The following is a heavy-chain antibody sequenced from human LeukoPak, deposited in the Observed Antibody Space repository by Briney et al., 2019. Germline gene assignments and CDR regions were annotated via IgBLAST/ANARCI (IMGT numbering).Heavy chain of an antibody. Sequence: TSETLSLTCAVYGGSFSGYYWSWIRQPPGKGLEWIGEINHSGSTNYNPSLKSRVTISVDTSKNQFSLKLSSVTAADTAVYYCARAYYYDSSGYYPHDAFDIWGQGTMVTVSS. CDR1: GGSFSGYY. CDR2: INHSGST. J-gene: IGHJ3*02. CDR3: ARAYYYDSSGYYPHDAFDI. V-gene: IGHV4-34*01. D-gene: IGHD3-22*01.